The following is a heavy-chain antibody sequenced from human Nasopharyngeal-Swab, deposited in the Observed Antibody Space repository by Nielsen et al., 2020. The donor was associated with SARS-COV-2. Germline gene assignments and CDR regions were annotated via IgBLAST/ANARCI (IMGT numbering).Heavy chain of an antibody. J-gene: IGHJ3*02. D-gene: IGHD5-12*01. V-gene: IGHV3-7*01. CDR3: AREGVDSASDYSEPFDI. Sequence: GESLKISCAVSGFNFSSYSMSWVRQAPGKGLEWLATIKQGGGERYYVDSVKGRLTISSDNAKNSVYLQINSLRAEDTAVYYCAREGVDSASDYSEPFDIWGQGTMVTVSS. CDR2: IKQGGGER. CDR1: GFNFSSYS.